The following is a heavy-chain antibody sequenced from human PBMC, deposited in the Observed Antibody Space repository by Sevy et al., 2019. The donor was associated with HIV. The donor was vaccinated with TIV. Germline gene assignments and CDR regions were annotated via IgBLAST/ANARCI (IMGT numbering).Heavy chain of an antibody. Sequence: GGSLRLSCSASEFTFSSYAMSWVRQAPGKGLEWVSSISGSGRFTYYADFVEGRFIISRDKSKNTLSVQMNSVRVEDTAVYYCAKGFCSGATCPRDYYYYGMDVWGQGTTVTVSS. CDR2: ISGSGRFT. V-gene: IGHV3-23*01. CDR3: AKGFCSGATCPRDYYYYGMDV. D-gene: IGHD2-15*01. CDR1: EFTFSSYA. J-gene: IGHJ6*02.